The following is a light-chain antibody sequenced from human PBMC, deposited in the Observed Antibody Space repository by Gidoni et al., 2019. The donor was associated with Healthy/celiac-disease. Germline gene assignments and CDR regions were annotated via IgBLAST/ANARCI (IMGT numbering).Light chain of an antibody. CDR1: NMGSKS. J-gene: IGLJ3*02. V-gene: IGLV3-21*02. CDR2: DDS. Sequence: SYVLTQPPSVAVPPGQTARITCGGNNMGSKSVHWYQQKPGQAPVLVVYDDSDRPSGIPERFSGSNSGNTATLTISRVEAGDEADYYCKVWDSSSDHWVFGGGTKLTVL. CDR3: KVWDSSSDHWV.